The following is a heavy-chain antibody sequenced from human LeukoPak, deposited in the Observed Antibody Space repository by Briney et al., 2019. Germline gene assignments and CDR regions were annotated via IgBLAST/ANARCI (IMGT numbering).Heavy chain of an antibody. Sequence: GGSLRLSCAASGFTFRSYWMSGVPQAPGGGGEGVANIKQDGSEEHYVDSVKGRFTIYRDNDKNSLYLQMNSLRAEDTAVYYCAREWDYWGQGALVTVSS. CDR1: GFTFRSYW. V-gene: IGHV3-7*01. CDR2: IKQDGSEE. CDR3: AREWDY. J-gene: IGHJ4*02.